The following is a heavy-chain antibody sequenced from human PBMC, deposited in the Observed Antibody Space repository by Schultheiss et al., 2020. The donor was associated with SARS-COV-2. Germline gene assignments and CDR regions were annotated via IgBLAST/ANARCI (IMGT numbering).Heavy chain of an antibody. Sequence: SGPTLVKPTQTLTLTCTFSGFSLSTSGMCVSWIRQPPGKALEWLALIYWDDDKRYSPSLKSRLTITKDASKNQVALKMTNVAPVDTATYYCAQTTYYYGSRQVHAFDILGQGTMVTVSS. CDR1: GFSLSTSGMC. V-gene: IGHV2-5*08. J-gene: IGHJ3*02. CDR2: IYWDDDK. D-gene: IGHD3-10*01. CDR3: AQTTYYYGSRQVHAFDI.